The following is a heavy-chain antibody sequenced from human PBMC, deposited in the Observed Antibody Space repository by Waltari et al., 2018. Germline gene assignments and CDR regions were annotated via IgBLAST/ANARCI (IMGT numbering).Heavy chain of an antibody. Sequence: QVQLQQWGAGLLKPSETLSLTCAVYGGSFSGYYWSWIRQPPGKGQEGMGEINNSGSPNYNPSLKRRVTISVDTSKNQFPLKLSSVTAADTAVYYCARGMRGYCSSTSCYRWGYYYYGMDVWGQGTTVTVSS. V-gene: IGHV4-34*01. J-gene: IGHJ6*02. CDR3: ARGMRGYCSSTSCYRWGYYYYGMDV. CDR2: INNSGSP. D-gene: IGHD2-2*02. CDR1: GGSFSGYY.